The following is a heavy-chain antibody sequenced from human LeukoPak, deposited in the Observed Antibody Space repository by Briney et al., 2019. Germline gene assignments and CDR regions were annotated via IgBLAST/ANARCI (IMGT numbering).Heavy chain of an antibody. V-gene: IGHV1-18*01. D-gene: IGHD3-10*01. CDR2: ISAYNGDT. CDR3: ARGGSGSSFTDY. Sequence: ASVKVSRKASGYTFTNYGISWVRQAPGQGLEWMGWISAYNGDTNYAQEFQGRVTMTTDTSTSTAYMELRNLRSDDTAVYFCARGGSGSSFTDYWGQGTLVTVSS. CDR1: GYTFTNYG. J-gene: IGHJ4*02.